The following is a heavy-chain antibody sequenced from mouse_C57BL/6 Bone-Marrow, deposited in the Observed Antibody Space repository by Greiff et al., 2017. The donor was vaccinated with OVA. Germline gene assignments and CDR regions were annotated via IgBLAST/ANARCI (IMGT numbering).Heavy chain of an antibody. CDR1: GYTFTSYW. CDR3: ARLDYEEPFFDY. V-gene: IGHV1-55*01. Sequence: QVQLQQPGAELVKPGASVKMSCKASGYTFTSYWITWVKQRPGQGLEWIGDIYPGSGSTNYNEKFTSKATLTVDTSSSPAYMQLSSLTSEDSAVYYGARLDYEEPFFDYWGQGTTLTVSS. CDR2: IYPGSGST. D-gene: IGHD1-1*01. J-gene: IGHJ2*01.